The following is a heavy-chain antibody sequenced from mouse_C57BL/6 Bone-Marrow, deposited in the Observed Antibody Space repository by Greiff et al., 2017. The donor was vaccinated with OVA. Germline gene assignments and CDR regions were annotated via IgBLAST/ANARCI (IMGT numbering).Heavy chain of an antibody. CDR1: GFNIKDDY. V-gene: IGHV14-4*01. CDR2: IDPENGDT. CDR3: TTSFITTVVATDFDY. J-gene: IGHJ2*01. Sequence: EVKLEESGAELVRPGASVKLSCTASGFNIKDDYMHWVKQRPEQGLEWIGWIDPENGDTEYASKFQGKATITADTSSNTAYLQLSSLTSEDTAVYYCTTSFITTVVATDFDYWGQGTTLTVSS. D-gene: IGHD1-1*01.